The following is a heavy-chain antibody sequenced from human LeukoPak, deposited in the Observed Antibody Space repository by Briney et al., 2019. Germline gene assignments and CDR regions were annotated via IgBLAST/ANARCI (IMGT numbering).Heavy chain of an antibody. V-gene: IGHV4-34*01. J-gene: IGHJ4*02. Sequence: SETLSLTCAVYGGSFSGYCWSWIRQPPGKGLEWIGEINHSGSTNYNPSLKSRVTISVDTSKNQFSLKLSSVTAADTAVYYCARGVRYYGSGSYYSPPLFDYWGQGTLVTVSS. CDR1: GGSFSGYC. CDR3: ARGVRYYGSGSYYSPPLFDY. D-gene: IGHD3-10*01. CDR2: INHSGST.